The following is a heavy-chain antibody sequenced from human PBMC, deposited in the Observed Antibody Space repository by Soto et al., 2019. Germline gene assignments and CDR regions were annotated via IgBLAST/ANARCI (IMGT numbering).Heavy chain of an antibody. D-gene: IGHD2-15*01. CDR1: GYTFTSYG. V-gene: IGHV1-18*01. CDR2: ISAYNGNT. CDR3: ARGYCSGGSCYSDFEI. Sequence: ASVKVSCKASGYTFTSYGISWVRQAPGQGLEWMGWISAYNGNTNYAQKLQGRVTMTTDTSTSTAYMELRSLRSDDTAVYYCARGYCSGGSCYSDFEIWGQGTMVTVSS. J-gene: IGHJ3*02.